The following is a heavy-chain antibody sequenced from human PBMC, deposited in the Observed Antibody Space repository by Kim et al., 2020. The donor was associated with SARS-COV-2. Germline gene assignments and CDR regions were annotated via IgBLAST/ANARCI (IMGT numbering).Heavy chain of an antibody. CDR3: AWAQQSVVGYYPDY. D-gene: IGHD3-3*01. V-gene: IGHV1-2*06. Sequence: ASVKVSCKTTGYSFKGFSIHWVRQAPGLGLEWVGRINPNTGATFLAQTFQGRVTMARDTSLNTAYMDLRSLISDETAIYFCAWAQQSVVGYYPDYWGQGTLLTVSS. CDR1: GYSFKGFS. J-gene: IGHJ4*02. CDR2: INPNTGAT.